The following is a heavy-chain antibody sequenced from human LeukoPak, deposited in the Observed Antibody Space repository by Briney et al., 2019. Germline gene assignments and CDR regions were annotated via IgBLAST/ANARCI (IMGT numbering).Heavy chain of an antibody. V-gene: IGHV3-48*01. CDR3: ARDRVVPAATTPKEFDY. J-gene: IGHJ4*02. CDR1: GFTFSSYS. D-gene: IGHD2-2*01. Sequence: GGSLRLSCAASGFTFSSYSMNWVRQAPGKGLEWVSYISSSSSTIYYADSVKGRFTISRDNAKNSLYLQMNSLRAEDTAVYYCARDRVVPAATTPKEFDYWGQGTLVIVSS. CDR2: ISSSSSTI.